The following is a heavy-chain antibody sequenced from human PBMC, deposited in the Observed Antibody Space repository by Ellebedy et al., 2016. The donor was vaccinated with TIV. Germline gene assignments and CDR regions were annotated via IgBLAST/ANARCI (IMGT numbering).Heavy chain of an antibody. V-gene: IGHV4-39*01. CDR2: IYFNGRT. CDR3: ARWFGELLYVRWFDP. Sequence: SETLSLTCTVSGGSISRSSSYWGWIRQPPGKGLEWLGSIYFNGRTFYNPSLKSRATLSLDTSKNQFSLKLSSVTVADTAVYYCARWFGELLYVRWFDPWGQGTLVTVSS. J-gene: IGHJ5*02. D-gene: IGHD3-10*01. CDR1: GGSISRSSSY.